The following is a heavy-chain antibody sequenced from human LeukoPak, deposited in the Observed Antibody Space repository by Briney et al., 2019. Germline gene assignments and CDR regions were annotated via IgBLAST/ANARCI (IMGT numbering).Heavy chain of an antibody. CDR3: ACRTTVTTSAFDI. J-gene: IGHJ3*02. V-gene: IGHV6-1*01. D-gene: IGHD4-17*01. CDR2: TYYRSKWYN. Sequence: TYYRSKWYNDYAVSVKSRITINPDTSKNQFSLQLNSVTPEDTAVYYCACRTTVTTSAFDIWGQGTMVTVSS.